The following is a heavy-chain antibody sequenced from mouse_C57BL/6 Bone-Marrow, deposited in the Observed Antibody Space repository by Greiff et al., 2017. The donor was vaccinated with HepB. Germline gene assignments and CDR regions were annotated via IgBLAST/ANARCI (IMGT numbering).Heavy chain of an antibody. V-gene: IGHV1-42*01. D-gene: IGHD2-3*01. J-gene: IGHJ3*01. CDR1: GYSFTGYY. CDR3: ARSNDGYSAWFAY. CDR2: INPSTGGT. Sequence: LVESGPELVKPGAPVKISCKASGYSFTGYYMNWVKQSPEKSLEWIGEINPSTGGTTYNQKFKAKATLTVDKSSSTAYMQLKSLTSEDPAVYYCARSNDGYSAWFAYWGQGTLVTVSA.